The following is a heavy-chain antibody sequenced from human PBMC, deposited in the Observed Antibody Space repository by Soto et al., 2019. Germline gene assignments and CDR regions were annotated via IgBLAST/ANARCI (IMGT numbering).Heavy chain of an antibody. CDR1: GFAFSAHY. V-gene: IGHV3-11*01. CDR2: ISGSGTTI. CDR3: ASDPYYYASDY. Sequence: PGGSLRVSCAASGFAFSAHYMTWIRQAPGKGLEWVSYISGSGTTIYYTDSVKGRFTVSRDNAKNSVYLQMNSLRAEDTAVYYCASDPYYYASDYWGHGTLVTVSS. J-gene: IGHJ4*01. D-gene: IGHD3-10*01.